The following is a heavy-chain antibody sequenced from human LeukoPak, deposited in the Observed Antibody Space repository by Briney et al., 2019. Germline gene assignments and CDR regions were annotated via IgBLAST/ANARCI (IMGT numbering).Heavy chain of an antibody. Sequence: PGGSLRLSCAASGFTFSSYWMHWVRQAPGKGLVWVSRISPDGSTTGHADSVKGRFTTSRDNAKNTLFLQMNSLRAEDTAVYYCAKDGGSGYYYFDYWGQGTLVTVSS. CDR2: ISPDGSTT. J-gene: IGHJ4*02. CDR3: AKDGGSGYYYFDY. CDR1: GFTFSSYW. V-gene: IGHV3-74*01. D-gene: IGHD3-22*01.